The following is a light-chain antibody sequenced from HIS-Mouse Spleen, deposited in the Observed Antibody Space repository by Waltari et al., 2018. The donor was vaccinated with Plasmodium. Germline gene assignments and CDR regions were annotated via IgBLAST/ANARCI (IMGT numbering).Light chain of an antibody. CDR1: RSDVGGSNY. CDR2: EVS. J-gene: IGLJ2*01. Sequence: QSALTQPPSASGSPGPSVPLPCPGTRSDVGGSNYYSCYQQHPGKAPKLMIYEVSKRPSGVPDRCSGSKSGNTASMTVAGLQAEDEADYYCSSYAGSNNLVFGGGTKLTVL. V-gene: IGLV2-8*01. CDR3: SSYAGSNNLV.